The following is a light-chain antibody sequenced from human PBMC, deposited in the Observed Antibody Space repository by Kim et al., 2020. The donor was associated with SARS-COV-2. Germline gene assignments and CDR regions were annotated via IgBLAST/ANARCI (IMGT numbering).Light chain of an antibody. J-gene: IGLJ3*02. V-gene: IGLV3-1*01. CDR3: QAWDSSTEV. CDR2: QDS. Sequence: SYELTQPPSVSVSPGQTANITCSGDKLGDKYACWYQQKPGQSPVLVIYQDSKRPSGIPERFSGSNSGNTATLTISGTQAMDEADYYCQAWDSSTEVFGGG. CDR1: KLGDKY.